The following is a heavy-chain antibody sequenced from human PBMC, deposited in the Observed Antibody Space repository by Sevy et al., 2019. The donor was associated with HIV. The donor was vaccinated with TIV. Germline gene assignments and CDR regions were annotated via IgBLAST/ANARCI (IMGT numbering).Heavy chain of an antibody. Sequence: GESLRLSCSASEFTFSKYAMSWVRQAPGKGLEWVASVSGSGAGTNYADSVRGRFTISRDNSKDTLYLQMTSLRAEDTAGYYCANALYYYDSSAYFSHFDSWGQGTPVTVSS. V-gene: IGHV3-23*01. D-gene: IGHD3-22*01. J-gene: IGHJ4*02. CDR2: VSGSGAGT. CDR1: EFTFSKYA. CDR3: ANALYYYDSSAYFSHFDS.